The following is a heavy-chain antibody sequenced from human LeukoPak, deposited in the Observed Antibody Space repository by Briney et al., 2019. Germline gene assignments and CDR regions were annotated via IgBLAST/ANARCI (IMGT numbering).Heavy chain of an antibody. CDR1: GGSFSGYY. V-gene: IGHV4-34*01. J-gene: IGHJ6*02. CDR3: ASLDSRLGGMDV. D-gene: IGHD3-22*01. CDR2: INHSGST. Sequence: SETLSLTCAVYGGSFSGYYWSWIRQPPGKGLEWIGEINHSGSTNYNPSLKSRVTISVDTSKNQFSLKLSSVTAADTAVYYCASLDSRLGGMDVWGQGTTVTVSS.